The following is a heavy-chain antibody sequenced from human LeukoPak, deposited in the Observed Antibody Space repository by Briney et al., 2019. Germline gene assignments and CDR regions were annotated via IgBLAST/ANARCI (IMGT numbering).Heavy chain of an antibody. J-gene: IGHJ4*02. D-gene: IGHD5-24*01. CDR2: INNDGGT. V-gene: IGHV3-74*03. Sequence: GGSLRLYCAASGFTLSSYWMHWVGQGPGKGLVWVSRINNDGGTTYADPVKGRFTISRDNAKNTLYLQMNSLRVEDTGIYYCARSGWPYYLDYCGQGTLVSVSS. CDR3: ARSGWPYYLDY. CDR1: GFTLSSYW.